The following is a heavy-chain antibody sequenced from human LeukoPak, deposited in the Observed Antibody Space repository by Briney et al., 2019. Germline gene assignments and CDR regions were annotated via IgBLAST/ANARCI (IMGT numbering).Heavy chain of an antibody. J-gene: IGHJ4*02. CDR1: GPPISSGGYH. Sequence: PSETLSLPCSVSGPPISSGGYHWSWIPAHRGRALEWIGYISYCGSPYYNPSLKSRVSISVATSKNQFSLKLSSVTAADTAFYYCAPPGSAYYFAYWGQATLVTLPS. CDR3: APPGSAYYFAY. D-gene: IGHD3-10*01. V-gene: IGHV4-31*03. CDR2: ISYCGSP.